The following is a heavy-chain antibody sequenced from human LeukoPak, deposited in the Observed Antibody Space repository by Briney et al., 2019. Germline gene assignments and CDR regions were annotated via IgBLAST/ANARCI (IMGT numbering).Heavy chain of an antibody. D-gene: IGHD2-2*01. CDR2: IWYDGSNK. V-gene: IGHV3-33*01. CDR3: ARDRGACSSTSCYYYYMDV. Sequence: GRSLRLSCAASGFTSSSYDMHWVRQAPGKGLEWVVLIWYDGSNKYYADSVKGRFTISRDNSKNTLYLQMNSLRAEDTAVYYCARDRGACSSTSCYYYYMDVWGKGTTITVS. CDR1: GFTSSSYD. J-gene: IGHJ6*03.